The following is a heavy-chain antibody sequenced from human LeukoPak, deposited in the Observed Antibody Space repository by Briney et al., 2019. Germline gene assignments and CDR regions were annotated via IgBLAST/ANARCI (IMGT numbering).Heavy chain of an antibody. CDR1: GFTVSSNY. V-gene: IGHV3-30*18. CDR2: IGYDGSEE. CDR3: AKDLRKWRGILDY. D-gene: IGHD3-16*01. Sequence: PGGSLRLSCAASGFTVSSNYMSWGRQAPGKGLGWVAVIGYDGSEEYFVDSVKGRFTISRDNSKNTLNLQMNSLRAEDTAVYYCAKDLRKWRGILDYWGQGTPVTVSS. J-gene: IGHJ4*02.